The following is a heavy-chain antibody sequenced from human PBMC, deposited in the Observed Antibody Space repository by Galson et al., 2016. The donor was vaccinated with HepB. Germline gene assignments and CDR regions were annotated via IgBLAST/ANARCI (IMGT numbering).Heavy chain of an antibody. CDR2: IWSDGSNK. Sequence: SRRLSCAASGFTFSRYGMHWVRQAPGKGLEWVALIWSDGSNKYYADSVKGRFTISRDNSKNTAYLQMNSLRAEDRAVYYCAREAGIAAAATYDYWGQGTLVTVSS. CDR3: AREAGIAAAATYDY. CDR1: GFTFSRYG. J-gene: IGHJ4*02. V-gene: IGHV3-33*01. D-gene: IGHD6-13*01.